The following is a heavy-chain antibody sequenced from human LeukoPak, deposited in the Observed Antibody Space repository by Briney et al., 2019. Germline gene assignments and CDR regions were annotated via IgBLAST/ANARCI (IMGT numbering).Heavy chain of an antibody. CDR1: GFTFSSYA. CDR3: ARGAPRDGYNLADY. Sequence: GGSLRLSCAASGFTFSSYAMLWVRQAPGKGLEWVAVISYDGSNKYYADSVKGRFTISRDNTKNTLYLQMNSLRAEDTAVYYCARGAPRDGYNLADYWGQGTLVTVSS. V-gene: IGHV3-30*04. J-gene: IGHJ4*02. D-gene: IGHD5-24*01. CDR2: ISYDGSNK.